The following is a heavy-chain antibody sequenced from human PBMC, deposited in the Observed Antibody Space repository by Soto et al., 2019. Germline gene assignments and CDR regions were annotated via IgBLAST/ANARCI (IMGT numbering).Heavy chain of an antibody. J-gene: IGHJ6*02. V-gene: IGHV4-31*03. D-gene: IGHD5-12*01. Sequence: QVQLQESGPGLVKPSQTLSLTCTVSGGSISRGGYYWSWIRHHPGKGLEWIVYIYYSGSTYYNPSLKSRVTLSVDTSKNQFALKLSSVTAADTAVDYCARDGATGFDVWVQGTTVTVSS. CDR3: ARDGATGFDV. CDR2: IYYSGST. CDR1: GGSISRGGYY.